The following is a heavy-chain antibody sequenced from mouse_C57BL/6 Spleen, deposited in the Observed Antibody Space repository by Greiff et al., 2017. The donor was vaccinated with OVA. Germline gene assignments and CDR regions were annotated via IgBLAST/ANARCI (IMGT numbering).Heavy chain of an antibody. Sequence: VQLQQSGPELVKPGASVKISCKASGYSFTGYYMNWVKQSPEKSLEWIGEINPSTGGTTYNQKFKAKATLTVDKSSSTAYMQLKSLTSEDSAVYYCARGTVVSYYAMDYWGQGTSVTVSS. CDR2: INPSTGGT. V-gene: IGHV1-42*01. J-gene: IGHJ4*01. D-gene: IGHD1-1*01. CDR3: ARGTVVSYYAMDY. CDR1: GYSFTGYY.